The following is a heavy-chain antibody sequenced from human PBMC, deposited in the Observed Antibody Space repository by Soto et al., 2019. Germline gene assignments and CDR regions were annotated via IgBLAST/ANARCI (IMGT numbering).Heavy chain of an antibody. CDR2: IIPIFGTA. Sequence: SVKVSCKASGGTFSSYAISWVRQAPGQGLEWMGGIIPIFGTANYAQKFQGRVTITADESTSTAYMELSSLRSEDTAVYYCARDRVVLDSSGPETRLLDYWGQGTLVTVSS. D-gene: IGHD3-22*01. J-gene: IGHJ4*02. CDR3: ARDRVVLDSSGPETRLLDY. CDR1: GGTFSSYA. V-gene: IGHV1-69*13.